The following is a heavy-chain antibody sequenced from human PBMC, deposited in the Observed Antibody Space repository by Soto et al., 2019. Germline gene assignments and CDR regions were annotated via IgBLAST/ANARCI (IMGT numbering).Heavy chain of an antibody. V-gene: IGHV3-30*18. J-gene: IGHJ6*02. D-gene: IGHD3-10*01. Sequence: LRLSCAASGFTFSSYGMHWVRQAPGKGLEWVAVISYDGSNKYYADSVKGRFTISRDNSKNTLYLQMNSLRAEDTAVYYCAKDRNGYYYGSGAVHYYYYYGMDVWGQGTTVTVSS. CDR1: GFTFSSYG. CDR3: AKDRNGYYYGSGAVHYYYYYGMDV. CDR2: ISYDGSNK.